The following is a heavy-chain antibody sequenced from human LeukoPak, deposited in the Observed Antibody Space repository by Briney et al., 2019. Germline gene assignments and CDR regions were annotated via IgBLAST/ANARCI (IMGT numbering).Heavy chain of an antibody. V-gene: IGHV3-23*01. Sequence: GGSLRLSCVVSGFTFSSYGMTWVRQAPGKGLEWVSSISGTGADTFYADSVKGRVTISRDTSKDTLYLQMNSLRAEDTAVYYCAKDRYSSGWFGGNFFDYWGQGTLVTCSS. CDR3: AKDRYSSGWFGGNFFDY. J-gene: IGHJ4*02. CDR1: GFTFSSYG. D-gene: IGHD6-13*01. CDR2: ISGTGADT.